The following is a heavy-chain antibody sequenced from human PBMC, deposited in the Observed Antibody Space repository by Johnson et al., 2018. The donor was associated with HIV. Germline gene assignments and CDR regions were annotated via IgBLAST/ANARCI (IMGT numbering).Heavy chain of an antibody. J-gene: IGHJ3*02. CDR1: GFAFSDYF. V-gene: IGHV3-11*04. CDR3: ARDYSGGYPWDAFDI. CDR2: ISSSGSTL. D-gene: IGHD1-26*01. Sequence: QVQLVESGGGLVKPGGSLRLSCAASGFAFSDYFMSWIRQAPGKGLEWVSYISSSGSTLYYADSVKGRFTISRDNAKNSLYLQMNSLRAEDTAVYYCARDYSGGYPWDAFDIWGQGTMVTVSS.